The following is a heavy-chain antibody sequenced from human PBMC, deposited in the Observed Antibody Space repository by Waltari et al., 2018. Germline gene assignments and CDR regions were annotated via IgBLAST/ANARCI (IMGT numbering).Heavy chain of an antibody. Sequence: EVQVVESGGGLVQPGGSLRLSCAASGFSVSNNYMSWVRQAPGKGLESVSLIYAGGSTYYADSVNGRFSISRHNSENTLYLQMSNLRPEDTAVYYCARALDRSGGEFFSLDFWGQGTLVTVSS. D-gene: IGHD3-22*01. CDR1: GFSVSNNY. CDR2: IYAGGST. CDR3: ARALDRSGGEFFSLDF. V-gene: IGHV3-53*04. J-gene: IGHJ4*02.